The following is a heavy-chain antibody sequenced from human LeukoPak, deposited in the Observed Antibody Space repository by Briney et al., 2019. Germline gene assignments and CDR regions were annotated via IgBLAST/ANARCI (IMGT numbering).Heavy chain of an antibody. CDR3: ARQSSRGIAAAFDY. CDR1: GFTFSSYD. J-gene: IGHJ4*02. V-gene: IGHV3-13*01. Sequence: GGSLRLSCAASGFTFSSYDMHWVRQATGKGLEWVSTIYTAGDTYYPGSVKGRFTISRENAKNSLYLQMNSLRAGDTAVYYCARQSSRGIAAAFDYWGQGTLVTVSS. CDR2: IYTAGDT. D-gene: IGHD6-13*01.